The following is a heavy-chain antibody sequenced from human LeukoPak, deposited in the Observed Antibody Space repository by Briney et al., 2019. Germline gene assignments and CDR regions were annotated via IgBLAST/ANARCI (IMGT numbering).Heavy chain of an antibody. J-gene: IGHJ3*02. D-gene: IGHD3-22*01. Sequence: GGSLRLSCAASGFTFSSYAMHWVRQAPGKGLEWVAVISYDGSNKYYADSVKGRFTISRDNSKNTLYLQMNSLRAEDTAVYYCAKGHTMIGLFDIWGQGTMVTVSS. CDR1: GFTFSSYA. CDR3: AKGHTMIGLFDI. V-gene: IGHV3-30*04. CDR2: ISYDGSNK.